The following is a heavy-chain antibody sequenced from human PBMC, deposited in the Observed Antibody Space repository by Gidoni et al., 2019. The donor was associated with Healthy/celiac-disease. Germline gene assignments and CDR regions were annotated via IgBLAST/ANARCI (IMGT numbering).Heavy chain of an antibody. Sequence: EVQLVQSGAEVKKPGASLKISCKGSGYRFTSYWIGWVRQMPGKGLEWLGIIYPGDSDTRYSPSFQGQFTISAYNSSSISYLQWSSLKASDTAMYYCARRYCGGDCYLTPYNWFDPGGQGTLVTVSS. D-gene: IGHD2-21*02. V-gene: IGHV5-51*01. CDR3: ARRYCGGDCYLTPYNWFDP. CDR2: IYPGDSDT. J-gene: IGHJ5*02. CDR1: GYRFTSYW.